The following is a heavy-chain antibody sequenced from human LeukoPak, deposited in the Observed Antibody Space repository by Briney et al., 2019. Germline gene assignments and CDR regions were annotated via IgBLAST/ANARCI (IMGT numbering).Heavy chain of an antibody. Sequence: GGSLRLSCAASGFTFSSYAMHWVRQAPGKGLEWVAVISYDGSNKYYADSVKGRFTISRDNSKNTLYLQMNSLKTEDTGVYYCSTDSLVLNYWGQGTLVTVSS. V-gene: IGHV3-30-3*01. CDR2: ISYDGSNK. J-gene: IGHJ4*02. D-gene: IGHD3-16*01. CDR1: GFTFSSYA. CDR3: STDSLVLNY.